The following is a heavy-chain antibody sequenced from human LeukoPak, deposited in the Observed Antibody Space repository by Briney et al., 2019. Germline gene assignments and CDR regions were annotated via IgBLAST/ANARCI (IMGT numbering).Heavy chain of an antibody. J-gene: IGHJ5*02. CDR2: INHSGST. Sequence: SETLSLTCAVYGGSFSGYYWSWIRQPPGKGLGWIGEINHSGSTNYNPSLKSRVTISVDTSKNQFSLKLSSVTAADTAVYYCARAGYDYVWGSYRLNWFDPWGQGTLVTVSS. D-gene: IGHD3-16*02. CDR3: ARAGYDYVWGSYRLNWFDP. CDR1: GGSFSGYY. V-gene: IGHV4-34*01.